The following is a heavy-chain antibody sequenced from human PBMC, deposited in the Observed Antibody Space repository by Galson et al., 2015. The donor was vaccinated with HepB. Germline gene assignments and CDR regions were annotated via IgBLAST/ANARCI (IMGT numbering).Heavy chain of an antibody. CDR1: GFTFSNYW. D-gene: IGHD7-27*01. Sequence: SLRLSCAASGFTFSNYWMHWVRQAPGKGLVWVSHINSDGSTTTYAGSVKGRFTMSRDNGKNTLYLQMNNLGAEDTAVYFCARGWGSYWYFDLWGRGTLLTVSS. J-gene: IGHJ2*01. V-gene: IGHV3-74*01. CDR2: INSDGSTT. CDR3: ARGWGSYWYFDL.